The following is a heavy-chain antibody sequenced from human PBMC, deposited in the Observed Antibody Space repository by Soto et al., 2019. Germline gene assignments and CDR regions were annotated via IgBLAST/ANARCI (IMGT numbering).Heavy chain of an antibody. CDR1: GFIFSDYE. CDR3: ARGPYRNTYNWFDS. D-gene: IGHD5-12*01. J-gene: IGHJ5*02. CDR2: ISGSGLTI. V-gene: IGHV3-48*03. Sequence: GGSLRLSCAASGFIFSDYEINWVRQAPGKGLEWVSYISGSGLTIYYADSVKGRFTISRDNAKNSLYLQMNSLGVEDTAVYYCARGPYRNTYNWFDSWGQGTLVTSPQ.